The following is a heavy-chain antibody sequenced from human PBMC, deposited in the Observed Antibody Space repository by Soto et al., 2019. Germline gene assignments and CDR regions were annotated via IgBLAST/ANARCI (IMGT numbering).Heavy chain of an antibody. J-gene: IGHJ4*02. D-gene: IGHD6-6*01. CDR2: ISGAGGGI. Sequence: EVNLLESGGGLGQPGGSQRLSCVVSGFSFTRQAMSWVRQAPGKGLEWVSVISGAGGGISYADSVRGRFTISRDNSKNTXXXXMDNLRADDTXXYXXXXXXXLXSSSPIDSWGQGTLVSVSS. V-gene: IGHV3-23*01. CDR1: GFSFTRQA. CDR3: XXXXXLXSSSPIDS.